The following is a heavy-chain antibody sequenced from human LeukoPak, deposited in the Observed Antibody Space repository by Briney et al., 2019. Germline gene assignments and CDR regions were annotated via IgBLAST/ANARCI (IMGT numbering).Heavy chain of an antibody. V-gene: IGHV3-23*01. CDR1: GFTFSSYA. CDR3: AKSLYSSGWRGPGCAFDI. J-gene: IGHJ3*02. D-gene: IGHD6-19*01. CDR2: ISGSGGST. Sequence: QSGGSLRLSCAASGFTFSSYAMSWVRQAPGKGLEWVSAISGSGGSTYYADSVKGRFTISRDNSKNTLYLQMNSLRAEDTAVYYCAKSLYSSGWRGPGCAFDIWGQGTMVTVSS.